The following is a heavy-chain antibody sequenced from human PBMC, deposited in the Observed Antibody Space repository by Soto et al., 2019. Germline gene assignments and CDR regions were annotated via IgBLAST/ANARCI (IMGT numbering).Heavy chain of an antibody. J-gene: IGHJ4*02. Sequence: QVQLVESGGGVVQPGRSLRLSCAASGFTFRSYGMHWVRQAPGKGLEWVAILSYDGSEKYYADSVKGRFTISRDNSKNMLFVQLRSLRPEDTAVYYCAKDFGYEAPGLDFWGQGTLVTVSS. CDR3: AKDFGYEAPGLDF. V-gene: IGHV3-30*18. D-gene: IGHD3-10*01. CDR1: GFTFRSYG. CDR2: LSYDGSEK.